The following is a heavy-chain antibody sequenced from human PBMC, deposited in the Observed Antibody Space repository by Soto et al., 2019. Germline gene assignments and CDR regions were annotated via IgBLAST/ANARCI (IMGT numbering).Heavy chain of an antibody. J-gene: IGHJ4*02. CDR1: GVSISSGSW. Sequence: QMQESGPGLVEPSGTLSLTCDVSGVSISSGSWWSWVRQPPGKGLEWIGEIFHSGSTKYNPSLKSRVTISVDNSKNHFSLRVTSVTAADTVVYYCARDGPDGYNLGYWGQGTLVTVSS. CDR3: ARDGPDGYNLGY. D-gene: IGHD5-12*01. CDR2: IFHSGST. V-gene: IGHV4-4*02.